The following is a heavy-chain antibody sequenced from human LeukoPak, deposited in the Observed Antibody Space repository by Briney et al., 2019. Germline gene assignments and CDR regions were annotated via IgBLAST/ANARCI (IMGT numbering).Heavy chain of an antibody. Sequence: ASVKVSCKASGYTFTSYAMNWVRQAPGQGLEWMGWINTNTGNPTYAQGFTGRFVFSLDTSVSTAYLQISSLKAEDTAVYYCARMEPRGGQVDTAMEPGSDYWGQGTLVTVSS. CDR2: INTNTGNP. CDR3: ARMEPRGGQVDTAMEPGSDY. V-gene: IGHV7-4-1*02. CDR1: GYTFTSYA. D-gene: IGHD5-18*01. J-gene: IGHJ4*02.